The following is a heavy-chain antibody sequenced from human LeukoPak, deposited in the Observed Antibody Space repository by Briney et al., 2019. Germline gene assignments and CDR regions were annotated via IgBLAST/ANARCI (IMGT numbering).Heavy chain of an antibody. CDR3: ARVRRYSGRSDAFDI. CDR2: IYYSGST. CDR1: GGSVSSGSYY. J-gene: IGHJ3*02. D-gene: IGHD2-21*01. V-gene: IGHV4-61*01. Sequence: SETLSLTCTVSGGSVSSGSYYWSWIRQPPGKGLEWIGYIYYSGSTNYNPSLKSRVTISVDTSKNQFSLKLSSVTAADTAVYYCARVRRYSGRSDAFDIWGQGTMVTVSS.